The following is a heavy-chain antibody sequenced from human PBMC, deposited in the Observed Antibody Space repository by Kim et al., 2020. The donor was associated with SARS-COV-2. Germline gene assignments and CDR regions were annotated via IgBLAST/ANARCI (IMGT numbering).Heavy chain of an antibody. Sequence: KFHGRGTITKDESTSTAYMELSSLRSEDTAVYYCARDVIFGTRSPIDAFDIWGQGTLVTVSS. CDR3: ARDVIFGTRSPIDAFDI. J-gene: IGHJ3*02. V-gene: IGHV1-69*05. D-gene: IGHD1-1*01.